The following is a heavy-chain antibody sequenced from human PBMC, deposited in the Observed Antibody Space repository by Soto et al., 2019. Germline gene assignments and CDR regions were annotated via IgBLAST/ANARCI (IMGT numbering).Heavy chain of an antibody. Sequence: DVQLLESGGGLVQPGGSLRLSCAASGFSFTNYAMSWVRQAPGKGLEWVSGISGSGVSTYYADSVEGRFTISRDNSKNTLDLQMNSLRGEDTALYYCAKVVDYGDYGDYWGQGTQVPVSS. CDR2: ISGSGVST. J-gene: IGHJ4*02. D-gene: IGHD4-17*01. V-gene: IGHV3-23*01. CDR3: AKVVDYGDYGDY. CDR1: GFSFTNYA.